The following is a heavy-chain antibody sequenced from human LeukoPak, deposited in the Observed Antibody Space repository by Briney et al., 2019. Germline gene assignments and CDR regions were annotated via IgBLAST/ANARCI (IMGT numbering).Heavy chain of an antibody. CDR1: GGTFSSYA. CDR2: IIPIFGTA. V-gene: IGHV1-69*13. CDR3: ARTGGDGYNF. D-gene: IGHD5-24*01. J-gene: IGHJ4*02. Sequence: GASVKVPYKASGGTFSSYAISWVRQAPGQGLEWMGGIIPIFGTANYAQKFQGRVTITADESTSTAYMELSSLRSEDTAVYYCARTGGDGYNFWGQGTLVTVSS.